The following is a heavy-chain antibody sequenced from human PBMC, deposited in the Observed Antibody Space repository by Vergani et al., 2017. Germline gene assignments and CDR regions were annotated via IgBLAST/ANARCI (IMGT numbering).Heavy chain of an antibody. D-gene: IGHD4-17*01. CDR2: ISAYTGNT. CDR3: AREGRYGDYRWDI. J-gene: IGHJ3*02. V-gene: IGHV1-18*04. Sequence: QVQLVQSGAEVKKPGASVKVSCKASGYTFSSYGISWVRHAPGQGLEWMGWISAYTGNTHYAQKLQGRLTMTTDTSTRTAYMELRSLRSDDTAVYYCAREGRYGDYRWDIWGQGTMVTVSS. CDR1: GYTFSSYG.